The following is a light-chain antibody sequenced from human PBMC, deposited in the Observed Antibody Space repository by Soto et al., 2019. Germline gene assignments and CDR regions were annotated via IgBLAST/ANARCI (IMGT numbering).Light chain of an antibody. J-gene: IGKJ5*01. Sequence: EIWCTQSECRLSLSPLEISTLSFSSSQSVSSSYLAWYQQKPGQAPRLLIYGASSRATGIPDRFSGSGSGTDFTLTISRLEPEDFAVYYCQQYGSSPPITFGQGTRLEIK. CDR3: QQYGSSPPIT. CDR2: GAS. V-gene: IGKV3-20*01. CDR1: QSVSSSY.